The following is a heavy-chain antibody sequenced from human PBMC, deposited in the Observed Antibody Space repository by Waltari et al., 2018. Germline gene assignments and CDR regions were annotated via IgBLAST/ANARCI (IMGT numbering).Heavy chain of an antibody. J-gene: IGHJ4*02. Sequence: QVQLVESGGGVVQPGRSLRLSCAASGFTFSSYGMHWVRQAPGKGLEWVAVIWYDGSNKYYADSVKGRFTISRDNSKNTLYLQMNSLRAEDTAVYYCARENYYDSSGYSPYFDYWGQGTLVTVSS. CDR3: ARENYYDSSGYSPYFDY. D-gene: IGHD3-22*01. CDR2: IWYDGSNK. V-gene: IGHV3-33*01. CDR1: GFTFSSYG.